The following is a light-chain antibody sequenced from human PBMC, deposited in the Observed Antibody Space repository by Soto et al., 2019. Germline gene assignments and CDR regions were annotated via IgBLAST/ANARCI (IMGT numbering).Light chain of an antibody. J-gene: IGLJ2*01. CDR2: DVS. CDR1: SSDIGGYNY. Sequence: QSALTQPASVSGSPGQSITISCTGTSSDIGGYNYVSWYQQHPGKAPKLMIYDVSNRPSGVSNRFSGSKSDNTASLTISGIQAEDEADYYCSSYTSSSTLLFGGGTKLTVL. V-gene: IGLV2-14*03. CDR3: SSYTSSSTLL.